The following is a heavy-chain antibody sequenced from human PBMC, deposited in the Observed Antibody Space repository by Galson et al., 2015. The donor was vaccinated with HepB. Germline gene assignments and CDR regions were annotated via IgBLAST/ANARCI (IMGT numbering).Heavy chain of an antibody. CDR1: GFTFSSYG. CDR2: ISYDGSNK. CDR3: AKDRGYSYGYADY. Sequence: SLRLSCAASGFTFSSYGMHWVRQAPGKGLEWVAVISYDGSNKYYADSVKGRFTISRDNSKNTLYLQMNSLRAEDTAVYYCAKDRGYSYGYADYWGQGTLVTVSS. V-gene: IGHV3-30*18. J-gene: IGHJ4*02. D-gene: IGHD5-18*01.